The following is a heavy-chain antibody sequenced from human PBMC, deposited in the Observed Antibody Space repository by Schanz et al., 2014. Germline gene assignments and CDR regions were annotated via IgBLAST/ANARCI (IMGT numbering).Heavy chain of an antibody. V-gene: IGHV4-59*01. D-gene: IGHD2-8*01. CDR3: AREWSSFDY. Sequence: QVQLQESGPGLVKPSETLSLTCTVSGGSISSFKWSWIRQPPGKGLEYIGYIYSSGSTNYNPSLERRVTMSVATSKNQFSLKLSSVTAADTAVYYCAREWSSFDYWGQGTLVTVSS. CDR1: GGSISSFK. CDR2: IYSSGST. J-gene: IGHJ4*02.